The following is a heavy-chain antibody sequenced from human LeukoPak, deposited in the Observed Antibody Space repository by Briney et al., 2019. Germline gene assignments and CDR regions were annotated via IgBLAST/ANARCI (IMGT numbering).Heavy chain of an antibody. CDR2: IYYSGST. CDR3: ARGQYYYGKELVN. CDR1: GGSISSGDYY. J-gene: IGHJ4*02. V-gene: IGHV4-30-4*01. D-gene: IGHD3-10*01. Sequence: SQTLSLTCTVSGGSISSGDYYWSWIRQPPGKGLEWIGYIYYSGSTYYNPSLKSRVTISVDTSKNQFSLKLGSVTAADTAVYYCARGQYYYGKELVNWGQGTLVTVSS.